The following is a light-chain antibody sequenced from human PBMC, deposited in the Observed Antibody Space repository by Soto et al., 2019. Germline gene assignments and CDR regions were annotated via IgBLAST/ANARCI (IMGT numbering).Light chain of an antibody. V-gene: IGKV1-9*01. J-gene: IGKJ5*01. Sequence: IQLTQSPSSLSASVGDRVTITCRASQGIRSYLAWYQQKPGRAPKLLMYIASTLQTGVPSRFSGSGSGTEFTLTITSLQPEDFATYYCQQVNSYPITFGQGTRLEIK. CDR2: IAS. CDR3: QQVNSYPIT. CDR1: QGIRSY.